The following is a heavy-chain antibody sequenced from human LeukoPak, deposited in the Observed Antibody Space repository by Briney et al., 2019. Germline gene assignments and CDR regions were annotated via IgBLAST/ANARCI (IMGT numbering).Heavy chain of an antibody. CDR2: IRYDGSNK. CDR1: GFTFSSYG. V-gene: IGHV3-30*02. Sequence: PGGSLRLSCAASGFTFSSYGMHWVRQAPGKVLEWVAFIRYDGSNKYYADSVKGRFTISRDNSKNTLYLQMNSLRAEDTAVYYCAKDRRGDYYYYMDVWGKGTTVTVSS. J-gene: IGHJ6*03. D-gene: IGHD4-17*01. CDR3: AKDRRGDYYYYMDV.